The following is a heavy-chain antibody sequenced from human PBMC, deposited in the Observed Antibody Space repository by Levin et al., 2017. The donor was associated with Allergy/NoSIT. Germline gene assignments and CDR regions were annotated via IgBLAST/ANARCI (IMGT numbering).Heavy chain of an antibody. Sequence: GESLKISCAASGFTFSSYGMHWVRQAPGKGLEWVAVISYDGSNKYYADSVKGRFTISRDNSKNTLYLQMNSLRAEDTAVYYCAKDQRLERHPDYWGQGTLVTVSS. D-gene: IGHD1-1*01. V-gene: IGHV3-30*18. CDR2: ISYDGSNK. CDR1: GFTFSSYG. J-gene: IGHJ4*02. CDR3: AKDQRLERHPDY.